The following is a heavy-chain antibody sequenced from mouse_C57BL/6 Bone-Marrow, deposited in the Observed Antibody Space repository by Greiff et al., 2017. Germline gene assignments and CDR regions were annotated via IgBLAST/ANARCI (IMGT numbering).Heavy chain of an antibody. J-gene: IGHJ3*01. CDR1: GYAFSSSW. Sequence: QVQLQQSGPELVKPGASVKISCKAPGYAFSSSWMNWVKQRPGQGLEWIGGIYTGGGDTNSNGKFKGKATLTADQSSSTSYMQLSSLTSEVSTVYFCADLGPWFAYWGQGTLVTVSA. CDR2: IYTGGGDT. CDR3: ADLGPWFAY. D-gene: IGHD4-1*01. V-gene: IGHV1-82*01.